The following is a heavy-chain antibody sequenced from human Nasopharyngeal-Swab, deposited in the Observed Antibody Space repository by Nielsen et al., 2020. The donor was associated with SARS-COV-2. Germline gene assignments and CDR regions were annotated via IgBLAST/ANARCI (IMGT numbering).Heavy chain of an antibody. Sequence: GGSLRLSCAASGFTFSSYGMHWVRQAPGKGLEWVAVIWYDGSNKYYADSVKGRFTISRDNSKNTLYLQMNSLRAEDTAVYYCARDFGAYYDSTAKAYWGQGTLVIVSS. CDR3: ARDFGAYYDSTAKAY. CDR1: GFTFSSYG. V-gene: IGHV3-33*01. D-gene: IGHD3-22*01. CDR2: IWYDGSNK. J-gene: IGHJ4*02.